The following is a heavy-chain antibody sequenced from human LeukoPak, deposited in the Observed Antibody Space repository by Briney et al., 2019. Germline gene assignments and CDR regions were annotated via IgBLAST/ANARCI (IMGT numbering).Heavy chain of an antibody. J-gene: IGHJ4*02. V-gene: IGHV4-59*01. D-gene: IGHD3-9*01. CDR3: AREYYDILTGYYRFDY. CDR2: IYYSGST. CDR1: GGSISSYY. Sequence: PSETLSLTCTASGGSISSYYWSWIRQPPGKGLEWIGYIYYSGSTNYNLSLKSRVTISVDTSKNQFSLKLSSVTAADTAVYYCAREYYDILTGYYRFDYWGQGTLVTVSS.